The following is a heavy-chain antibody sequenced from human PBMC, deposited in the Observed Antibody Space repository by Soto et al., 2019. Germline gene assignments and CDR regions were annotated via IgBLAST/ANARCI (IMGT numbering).Heavy chain of an antibody. CDR3: ERIKWGLDYYSRMDV. D-gene: IGHD4-4*01. V-gene: IGHV1-2*02. CDR2: INPKTAAT. J-gene: IGHJ6*02. CDR1: GYTFSDYF. Sequence: ASLKVSCKASGYTFSDYFIQWLRQAPGQGLEWVAWINPKTAATNYAKKFQDRVTVTSDTSFSTAYLELTRLRPDDTALYYCERIKWGLDYYSRMDVWGQGTEVTVYS.